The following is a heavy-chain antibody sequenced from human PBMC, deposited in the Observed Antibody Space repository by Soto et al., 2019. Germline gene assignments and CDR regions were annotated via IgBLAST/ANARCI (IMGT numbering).Heavy chain of an antibody. J-gene: IGHJ4*02. CDR1: GFTFSSYA. D-gene: IGHD3-3*01. V-gene: IGHV3-23*01. CDR3: AKVGDYDFWSGYYDY. CDR2: ISGSGGST. Sequence: GGSLRLSCAASGFTFSSYAMSWVRQAPGKGLEWVSAISGSGGSTYYADSVKGRFTISRDNSKNTLYLQMNSLRAEDTAVYYCAKVGDYDFWSGYYDYWGQGTLVTVSS.